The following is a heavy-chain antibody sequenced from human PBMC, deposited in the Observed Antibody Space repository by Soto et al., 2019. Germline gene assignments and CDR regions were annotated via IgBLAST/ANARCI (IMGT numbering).Heavy chain of an antibody. CDR1: GGSFSGYY. CDR3: ASGATVTTVDY. J-gene: IGHJ4*02. CDR2: NNHSGST. D-gene: IGHD4-4*01. V-gene: IGHV4-34*01. Sequence: SETLSLTCAVYGGSFSGYYWSWIRQPPGKGLEWIGENNHSGSTNYNPSLKSRVTISVDTSKNQFSLKLSSVTAADTAVYYCASGATVTTVDYWGQGTLVTVSS.